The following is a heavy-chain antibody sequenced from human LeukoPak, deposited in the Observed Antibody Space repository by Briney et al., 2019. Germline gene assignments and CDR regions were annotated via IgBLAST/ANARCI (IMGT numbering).Heavy chain of an antibody. J-gene: IGHJ4*02. V-gene: IGHV3-7*04. Sequence: SGGSLRLSCAVSGFTFSSYWMSWVRQAPGKGLEWVANIKQDGSEKYYVDSVKGRFTISRDNAKNSLYLQMNSLRAEDTAVYYCARDRYYYGSGSPILGYWGQGTLVTVSS. CDR1: GFTFSSYW. D-gene: IGHD3-10*01. CDR2: IKQDGSEK. CDR3: ARDRYYYGSGSPILGY.